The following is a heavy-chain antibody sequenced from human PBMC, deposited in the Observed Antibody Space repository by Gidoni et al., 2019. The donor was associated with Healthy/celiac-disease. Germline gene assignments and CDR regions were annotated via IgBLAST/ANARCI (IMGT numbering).Heavy chain of an antibody. Sequence: EVQLEESGGGLVQHGRSLRLSCAASGFTFDDYAMHWVRQAPGKSLEWVSGISWNSGSIGYADSVKCRFTISRDNAKNSLYLQMNSLRAEDTALYYCAKDISQWLNDAFYIWGQGTMVTVSS. CDR2: ISWNSGSI. CDR3: AKDISQWLNDAFYI. V-gene: IGHV3-9*01. D-gene: IGHD6-19*01. J-gene: IGHJ3*02. CDR1: GFTFDDYA.